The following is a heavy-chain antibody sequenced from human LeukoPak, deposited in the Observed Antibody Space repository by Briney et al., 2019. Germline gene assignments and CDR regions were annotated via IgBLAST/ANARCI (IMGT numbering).Heavy chain of an antibody. CDR3: ASSRPHFYDSSGYYFGDAFDI. D-gene: IGHD3-22*01. Sequence: GKSLRLSCAASGFSFVNYGVHWVRQAPGQGLEWVSVISYDGSDKYYADSVKGRFTISRDNSENTVYLQMNTLRPEDTAVYYCASSRPHFYDSSGYYFGDAFDIWGQGTMVTVSS. CDR2: ISYDGSDK. CDR1: GFSFVNYG. J-gene: IGHJ3*02. V-gene: IGHV3-30*04.